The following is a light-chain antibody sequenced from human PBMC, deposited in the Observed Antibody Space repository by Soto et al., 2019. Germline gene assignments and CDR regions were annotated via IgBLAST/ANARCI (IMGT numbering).Light chain of an antibody. Sequence: EIVLTQSPATLSLSPGERVTLSCRASQSVSSYLAWYQQKPGQSPRLLVYDASKRATGIPPRFSGRGSGTDFTLTISSIEPEDSAVYYCQQRSDWPVTFGPGTTVDFK. CDR3: QQRSDWPVT. CDR1: QSVSSY. J-gene: IGKJ3*01. V-gene: IGKV3-11*01. CDR2: DAS.